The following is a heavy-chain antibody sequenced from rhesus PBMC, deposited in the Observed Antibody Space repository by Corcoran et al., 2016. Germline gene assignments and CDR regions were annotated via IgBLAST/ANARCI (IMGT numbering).Heavy chain of an antibody. V-gene: IGHV2-95*01. CDR1: GFSISTSGTG. Sequence: QVTLKESGPALVKPTQTLTLTCTFSGFSISTSGTGVGWIRQPPGKALEWLANIYLNDSKYYSTSLKSRLTISKDTSKNQVVLTMTNMDPVDTATYYCARHSGSYYYVSYFDIWGPGTPITISS. D-gene: IGHD3-16*01. CDR3: ARHSGSYYYVSYFDI. J-gene: IGHJ2*01. CDR2: IYLNDSK.